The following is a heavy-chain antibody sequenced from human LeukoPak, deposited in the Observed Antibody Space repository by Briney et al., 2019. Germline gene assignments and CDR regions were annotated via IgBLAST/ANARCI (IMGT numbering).Heavy chain of an antibody. D-gene: IGHD6-13*01. CDR1: GYTFTGYY. V-gene: IGHV1-2*02. CDR2: INPNSGGT. Sequence: ASVKVSCKASGYTFTGYYMHWVRQAPGQGLEWMGWINPNSGGTNYAQKFQGRVTMTRDTSISTAYMELSRLRSDDTAVYYCASTWGIAAAGIPPAYWGQGTLVTVSS. J-gene: IGHJ4*02. CDR3: ASTWGIAAAGIPPAY.